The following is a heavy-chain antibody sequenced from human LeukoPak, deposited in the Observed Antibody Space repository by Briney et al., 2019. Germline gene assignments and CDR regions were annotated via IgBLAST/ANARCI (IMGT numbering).Heavy chain of an antibody. D-gene: IGHD1-7*01. CDR3: ARGPWNYAPLED. V-gene: IGHV1-2*02. CDR1: GYTFTGYY. J-gene: IGHJ4*02. CDR2: INPNSGGT. Sequence: ASVKVSCKASGYTFTGYYIHWVRQAPGQGLEWMGWINPNSGGTNYAQKFQGRVTMTRDTSISTAYMELSRLRSDDTAVYYCARGPWNYAPLEDWGQGTLVTVSS.